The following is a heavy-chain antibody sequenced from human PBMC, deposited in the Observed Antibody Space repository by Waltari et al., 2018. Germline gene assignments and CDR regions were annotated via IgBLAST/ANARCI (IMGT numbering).Heavy chain of an antibody. CDR3: AKGEGVVVVITDNWFDP. V-gene: IGHV4-38-2*01. Sequence: QVQLQESGPGLVKPSETLSLTCAVSGYSISSGYYWGWIRQPPGKGLEWIGSIYHSGSTYYNPSLKSRVTISVDTSKNQFSLKLSSVTAADTAVYYCAKGEGVVVVITDNWFDPWGQGTLVTVSS. CDR1: GYSISSGYY. CDR2: IYHSGST. J-gene: IGHJ5*02. D-gene: IGHD3-22*01.